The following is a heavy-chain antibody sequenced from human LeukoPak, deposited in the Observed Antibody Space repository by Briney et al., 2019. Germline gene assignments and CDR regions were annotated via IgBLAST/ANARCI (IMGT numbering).Heavy chain of an antibody. D-gene: IGHD2-2*01. CDR2: IYYSGST. CDR1: GGSISSGGYY. V-gene: IGHV4-31*03. Sequence: SETLSLTCTVSGGSISSGGYYWSWIRQHPGKGLEWIGYIYYSGSTYYNPSLKSRVTISVDTSKNQFSLKLSSVTAADTAVYYCARDWGYCSSTSCQNPAYYYYGMDVWGQGTTVTVSS. CDR3: ARDWGYCSSTSCQNPAYYYYGMDV. J-gene: IGHJ6*02.